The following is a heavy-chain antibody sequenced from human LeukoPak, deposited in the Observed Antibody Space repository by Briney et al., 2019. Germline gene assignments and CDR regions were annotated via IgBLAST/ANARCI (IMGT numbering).Heavy chain of an antibody. CDR3: ARHASSSWSPSDY. J-gene: IGHJ4*02. CDR2: IYPGDSDT. Sequence: LGESLKISCKGSGYSFTSYWIAWVPQMPGKGLEWMGIIYPGDSDTRYSPSFQGQVTISADKSISTAYLQWSSLKASDTAMYYCARHASSSWSPSDYWGQGTLVTVSS. CDR1: GYSFTSYW. V-gene: IGHV5-51*01. D-gene: IGHD6-13*01.